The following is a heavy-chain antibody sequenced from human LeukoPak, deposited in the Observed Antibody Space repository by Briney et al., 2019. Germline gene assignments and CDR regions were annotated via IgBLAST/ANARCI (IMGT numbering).Heavy chain of an antibody. J-gene: IGHJ4*02. Sequence: PGRSLRLSCAASGFTFDDYAMHWVRQAPGKGLEWVSGISWNSGSIDYADSVKGRFTISRDNAKNSLYLQMNSLRAEDTAFYYCAKGLGKSSGWATLDYWGQGTLVTVSS. CDR3: AKGLGKSSGWATLDY. CDR1: GFTFDDYA. D-gene: IGHD6-19*01. V-gene: IGHV3-9*01. CDR2: ISWNSGSI.